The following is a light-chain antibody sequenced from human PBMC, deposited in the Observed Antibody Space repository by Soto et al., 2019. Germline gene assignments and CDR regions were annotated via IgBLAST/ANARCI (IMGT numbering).Light chain of an antibody. V-gene: IGKV1-39*01. CDR1: QPISTY. J-gene: IGKJ2*01. CDR2: ATS. Sequence: DIQMTQSPSSLSASVGDRVTITCRASQPISTYLNWYQQRPGKAPKFLISATSTLQSGVPARFSGSGSGTGFTLTISTLSPEDVGTYFCQQGYTSPFSFGQGTRLEI. CDR3: QQGYTSPFS.